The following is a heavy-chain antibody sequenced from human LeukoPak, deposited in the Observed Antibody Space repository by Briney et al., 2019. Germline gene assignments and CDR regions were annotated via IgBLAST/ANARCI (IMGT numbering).Heavy chain of an antibody. V-gene: IGHV4-59*01. CDR2: IYYSGST. J-gene: IGHJ4*02. CDR1: GGSISNYY. CDR3: ASGPESYYFDY. Sequence: SETLSLTCTVSGGSISNYYWSWIRQPPGKGLEWIGYIYYSGSTNYNPSLKSRVTISLDTSKSQLSLKMTSVTAADTAMYYCASGPESYYFDYWGQGTLVTVSS.